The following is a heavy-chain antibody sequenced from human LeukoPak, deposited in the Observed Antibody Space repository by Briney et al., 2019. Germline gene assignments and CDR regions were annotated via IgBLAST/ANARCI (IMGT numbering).Heavy chain of an antibody. V-gene: IGHV3-30*02. CDR3: AKSRSSPRNYYYYMDV. CDR2: IRYDGSNK. J-gene: IGHJ6*03. CDR1: GFTFSSYG. Sequence: PGGSLRLSCAASGFTFSSYGMHWVRQAPGKGLEWVAFIRYDGSNKYYADSVKGRFTISRDNSKNTLYLQMNSLRAEDTAVYYCAKSRSSPRNYYYYMDVWGKGTTVTVSS. D-gene: IGHD1-26*01.